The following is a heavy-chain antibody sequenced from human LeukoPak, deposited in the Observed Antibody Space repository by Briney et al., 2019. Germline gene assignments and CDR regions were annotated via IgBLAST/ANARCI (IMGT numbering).Heavy chain of an antibody. CDR3: ARSPYYMDV. V-gene: IGHV4-59*01. CDR1: GGSISSYY. Sequence: SETLSLTCTVSGGSISSYYWSWIRQAPGKGLEWIGYIYYSGSTNYNPSLKSRVTISMDTSKNQFSLKLSSVAAADTAVYYCARSPYYMDVWGKGTTVTVSS. CDR2: IYYSGST. J-gene: IGHJ6*03.